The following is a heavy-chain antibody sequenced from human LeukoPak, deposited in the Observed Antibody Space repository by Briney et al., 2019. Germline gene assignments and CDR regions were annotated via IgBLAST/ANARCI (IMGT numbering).Heavy chain of an antibody. CDR1: GGSISSGGYY. CDR3: ARGIADPYSFDS. D-gene: IGHD6-13*01. J-gene: IGHJ4*02. CDR2: IYYSGSI. V-gene: IGHV4-61*08. Sequence: SETLSLTCTVSGGSISSGGYYWSWIRQPPGKGLEWIGYIYYSGSIKYNSSLKSRVTMSVDKSKNQFSLNLSSVTAGDTAVYYCARGIADPYSFDSWGQGTLVTVSS.